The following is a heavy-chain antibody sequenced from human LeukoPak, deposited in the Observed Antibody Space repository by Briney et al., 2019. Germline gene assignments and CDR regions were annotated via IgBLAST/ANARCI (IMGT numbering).Heavy chain of an antibody. CDR1: GGSISSGGYY. V-gene: IGHV4-31*03. CDR3: ARNKAQVLFSSWQFDY. D-gene: IGHD6-13*01. J-gene: IGHJ4*02. Sequence: PSETPSLTCTVSGGSISSGGYYWSWIRQHPGKGLEWIGYIYYSGSTYYNPSLKSRVTISVDTSKNQFSLKLSSVTAADTAVYYCARNKAQVLFSSWQFDYWGQGTLVTVSS. CDR2: IYYSGST.